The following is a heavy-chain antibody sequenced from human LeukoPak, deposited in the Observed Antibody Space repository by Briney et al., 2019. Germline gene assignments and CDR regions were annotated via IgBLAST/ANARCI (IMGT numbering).Heavy chain of an antibody. CDR2: IGYDGNNK. J-gene: IGHJ4*02. CDR3: VKDFWLDYGDW. Sequence: PGGSLTLSCAASGFTFSSCAVHWVRQAPGKGLEWVAYIGYDGNNKYYADSVKGRFTISRDNSKNTLYLQMNSLTTEDTAVYYCVKDFWLDYGDWGGQGTLVTVSS. D-gene: IGHD4-17*01. V-gene: IGHV3-30*02. CDR1: GFTFSSCA.